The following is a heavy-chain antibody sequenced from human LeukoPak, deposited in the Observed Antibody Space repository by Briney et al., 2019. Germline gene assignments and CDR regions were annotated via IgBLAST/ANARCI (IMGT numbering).Heavy chain of an antibody. CDR2: IAAGATGT. CDR1: GFTGPSFA. Sequence: GGSPRLSCSASGFTGPSFAMAWVRQAPGKGLEWVSGIAAGATGTYYSDSVKGRFTISRDNSRKTVQLQMNSLRAEDTAVYYCAKSYDSGGYPLGDYWGQGTLVTVSS. V-gene: IGHV3-23*01. J-gene: IGHJ4*02. CDR3: AKSYDSGGYPLGDY. D-gene: IGHD3-22*01.